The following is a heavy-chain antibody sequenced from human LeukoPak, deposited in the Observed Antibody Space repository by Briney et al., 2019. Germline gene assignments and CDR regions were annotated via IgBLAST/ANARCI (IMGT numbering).Heavy chain of an antibody. CDR1: GFSFSDAW. J-gene: IGHJ4*02. V-gene: IGHV3-15*04. CDR3: TTYGSGRKFDY. Sequence: GGSLRLSCAVSGFSFSDAWMSWVRQTPGKGLEWVGRIESKTDGGTTDYAALVKGRFTISRDDSTNTLYLQMNSLKSEDTAVYYCTTYGSGRKFDYWGQGILVTVSS. CDR2: IESKTDGGTT. D-gene: IGHD3-10*01.